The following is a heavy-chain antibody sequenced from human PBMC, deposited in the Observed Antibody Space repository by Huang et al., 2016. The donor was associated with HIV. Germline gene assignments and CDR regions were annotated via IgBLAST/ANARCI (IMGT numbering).Heavy chain of an antibody. J-gene: IGHJ4*02. V-gene: IGHV1-18*01. CDR3: ARDSAITVTAYSDY. CDR1: GYGFRAQG. Sequence: VQLVQSGPDVWKPGASLKISCRASGYGFRAQGLTWVRQAPGQGLEWLGWIGGHNGYTLYAQKGQSRMSLTANVSTNTGYLELWGLRYDDTALYYCARDSAITVTAYSDYWGPGTLVTVSS. CDR2: IGGHNGYT. D-gene: IGHD4-17*01.